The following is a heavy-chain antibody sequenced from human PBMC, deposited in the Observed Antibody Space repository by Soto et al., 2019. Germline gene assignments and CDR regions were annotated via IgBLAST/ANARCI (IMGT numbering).Heavy chain of an antibody. J-gene: IGHJ3*02. CDR1: GFTFSSYA. V-gene: IGHV3-23*01. D-gene: IGHD3-16*02. CDR2: ISGSGGST. Sequence: GGSLRLSCAASGFTFSSYAMSWVRQAPGKGLEWVSAISGSGGSTYYADSVKGRFTISRDNSKNTLYLQMNSLRAEDTAVYYCAKAYDYIWGSYRRDAFDIWGQGTMVTVSS. CDR3: AKAYDYIWGSYRRDAFDI.